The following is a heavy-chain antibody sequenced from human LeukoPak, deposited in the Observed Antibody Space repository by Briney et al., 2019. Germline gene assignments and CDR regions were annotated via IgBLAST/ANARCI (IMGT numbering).Heavy chain of an antibody. CDR3: ARATPGGLHGYSFDY. J-gene: IGHJ4*02. Sequence: GASVKVSCKDSGYTFKNYDINWVRQATGQGLEWMGWMNPNSGNTGFAQKFQDRVSMTRDTSINTAYMELTSLRSGVTAVYYCARATPGGLHGYSFDYWGQGTVVTVYS. CDR1: GYTFKNYD. CDR2: MNPNSGNT. D-gene: IGHD5-24*01. V-gene: IGHV1-8*02.